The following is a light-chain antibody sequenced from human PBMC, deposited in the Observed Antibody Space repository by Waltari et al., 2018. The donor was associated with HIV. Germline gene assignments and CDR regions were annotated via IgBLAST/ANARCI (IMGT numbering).Light chain of an antibody. Sequence: EVVLTQSPATVSVSPGGRVILSCMASQSVTKNLAWYQQKPGQAPRLVICGASTRAAGVPARFTGRGSGTQFTLTISSLQSEDFAIYYCQQYHNYWTFGQGSK. J-gene: IGKJ1*01. CDR3: QQYHNYWT. CDR2: GAS. V-gene: IGKV3-15*01. CDR1: QSVTKN.